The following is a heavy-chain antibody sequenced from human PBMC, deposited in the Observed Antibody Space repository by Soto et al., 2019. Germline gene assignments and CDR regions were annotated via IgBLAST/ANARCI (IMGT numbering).Heavy chain of an antibody. Sequence: QVQLVQSGAEVKKPGASVKVSCKASGYTFTSYGISWVRQAPGQGLEWMGWISAYNGNTNYAQKLQGRVTMTTDTSTSTAYMQLRSLRSEDSVVYYCSRDYVDTSPDIWGQGTMVTVSS. J-gene: IGHJ3*02. CDR1: GYTFTSYG. CDR2: ISAYNGNT. CDR3: SRDYVDTSPDI. V-gene: IGHV1-18*01. D-gene: IGHD5-18*01.